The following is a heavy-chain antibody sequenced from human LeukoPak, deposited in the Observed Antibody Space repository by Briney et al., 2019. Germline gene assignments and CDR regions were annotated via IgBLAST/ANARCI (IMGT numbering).Heavy chain of an antibody. D-gene: IGHD3-22*01. V-gene: IGHV3-20*04. CDR1: GFTFDDYA. Sequence: GGSLRLSCAASGFTFDDYAMSWVRQAPGKGLEWVSGTNWIGGSTGYADSVKGRFTISRDNAKNSLYLQMNSLRAEDTALYYCARDLEGYYYDSSGYYPAYWGQGTLVTVSS. J-gene: IGHJ4*02. CDR2: TNWIGGST. CDR3: ARDLEGYYYDSSGYYPAY.